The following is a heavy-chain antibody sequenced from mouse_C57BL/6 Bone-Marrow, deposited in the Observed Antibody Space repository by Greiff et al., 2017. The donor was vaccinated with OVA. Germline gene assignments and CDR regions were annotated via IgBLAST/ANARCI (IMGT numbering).Heavy chain of an antibody. CDR3: EVLYYGGYRFAY. CDR2: INPSSGYT. J-gene: IGHJ3*01. V-gene: IGHV1-7*01. CDR1: GYTFTSYG. D-gene: IGHD2-13*01. Sequence: VKLQQSGAELAKPGASVKLSCKASGYTFTSYGMHWVKQRPGQGLEWIGYINPSSGYTKYNQKFKDKATLTADNSSSTAYMQLSSLTYEDSAVYDCEVLYYGGYRFAYWGQGTLVTVSA.